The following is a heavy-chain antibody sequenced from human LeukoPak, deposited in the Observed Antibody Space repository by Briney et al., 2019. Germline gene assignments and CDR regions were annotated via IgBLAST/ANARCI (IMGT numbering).Heavy chain of an antibody. D-gene: IGHD3-10*01. CDR3: TKNGEVLSWFDP. CDR2: ISGSGGST. J-gene: IGHJ5*02. V-gene: IGHV3-23*01. Sequence: GGSLKLSCAASGFTFTSYAMSWVRQAPGKGLEWVSTISGSGGSTYYADSVKGRFTISRDNSKNTLYLQMNSLRAEDTAVYSCTKNGEVLSWFDPWGQGTLVTVSS. CDR1: GFTFTSYA.